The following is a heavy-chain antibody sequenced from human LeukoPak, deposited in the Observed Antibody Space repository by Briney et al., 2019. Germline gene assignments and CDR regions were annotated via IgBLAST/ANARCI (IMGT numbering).Heavy chain of an antibody. D-gene: IGHD6-19*01. V-gene: IGHV3-21*01. CDR3: ARDPSWLVRSKNYYYYMDV. CDR1: GFTFSSYS. Sequence: PGGSLRLSCAASGFTFSSYSMNWVRQAPGKGLEWVSSISSSSSSYIYYADSVKGRFTISRDNAKNSLYLQMNSLRAEDTAVYYCARDPSWLVRSKNYYYYMDVWGKGTTVTVSS. CDR2: ISSSSSSYI. J-gene: IGHJ6*03.